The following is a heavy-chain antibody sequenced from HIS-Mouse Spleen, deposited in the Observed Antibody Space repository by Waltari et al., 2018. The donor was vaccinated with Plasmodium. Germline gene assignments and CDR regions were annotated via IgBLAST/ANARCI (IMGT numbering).Heavy chain of an antibody. CDR2: IKHSGST. Sequence: QVQLQQWGAGLLKPSETLSLTCAVYGGSFRGYHWSWIRPPPGKGLEWIGEIKHSGSTNYNPALKSRVTISVDTSKNQFSLKLSSVTAADTAVYYCARGLRGHYWYFDLWGRGTLVTVSS. J-gene: IGHJ2*01. CDR1: GGSFRGYH. CDR3: ARGLRGHYWYFDL. V-gene: IGHV4-34*01. D-gene: IGHD3-10*01.